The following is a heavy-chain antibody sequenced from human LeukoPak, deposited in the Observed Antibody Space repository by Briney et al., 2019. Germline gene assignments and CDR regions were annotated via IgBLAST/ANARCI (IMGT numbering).Heavy chain of an antibody. CDR2: IIPIFGTA. Sequence: GASVKVSCKASGGTFSSYAISWVRQAPGQGLEWMGGIIPIFGTANYAQKFQGRVTITADESTSAAYMELSSLRSEDTAVYYCARAARYSGYDLDYWGQGTLVTVSS. D-gene: IGHD5-12*01. CDR1: GGTFSSYA. J-gene: IGHJ4*02. CDR3: ARAARYSGYDLDY. V-gene: IGHV1-69*13.